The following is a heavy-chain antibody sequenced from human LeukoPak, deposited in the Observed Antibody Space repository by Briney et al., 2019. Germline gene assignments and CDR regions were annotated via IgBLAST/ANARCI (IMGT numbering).Heavy chain of an antibody. J-gene: IGHJ5*02. CDR2: IKHDGSEK. Sequence: GESLRLSCAASGFTFSSYWMIWVRKAPGKGLEWVANIKHDGSEKYYVDSVKGRFTISRDNAKNTLYLQMNSLTAEDTAVYYCARGYSSRLYNWLDPWGQGTLVTVSS. CDR3: ARGYSSRLYNWLDP. D-gene: IGHD6-13*01. CDR1: GFTFSSYW. V-gene: IGHV3-7*04.